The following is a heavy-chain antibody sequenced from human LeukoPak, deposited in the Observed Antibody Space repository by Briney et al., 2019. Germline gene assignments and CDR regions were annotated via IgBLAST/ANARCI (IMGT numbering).Heavy chain of an antibody. Sequence: GRSLRLSCTASGFNFGSDAMHWVRQAPGKGLEWVAFIWHDGSNDHYADSVKGRFTISRDNSKNTVCLQMNSLRVEDTAVYYCARDPSGSGWSLNNWGQGTLVTVSS. CDR1: GFNFGSDA. CDR2: IWHDGSND. CDR3: ARDPSGSGWSLNN. J-gene: IGHJ4*02. V-gene: IGHV3-33*01. D-gene: IGHD6-19*01.